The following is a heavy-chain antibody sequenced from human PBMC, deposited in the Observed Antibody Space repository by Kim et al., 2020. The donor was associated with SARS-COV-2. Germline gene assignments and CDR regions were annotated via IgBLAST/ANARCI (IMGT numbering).Heavy chain of an antibody. D-gene: IGHD4-17*01. CDR3: AGRVTTLSYYYGMDV. Sequence: SETLSLTCTVSGGSISSYYWSWIRQPPGKGLEWIGYIYYSGSTNYNPSLKSRVTISVDTSKNQFSLKLSSVTAADTAVYYCAGRVTTLSYYYGMDVWGQGTTVTVSS. J-gene: IGHJ6*02. CDR2: IYYSGST. V-gene: IGHV4-59*01. CDR1: GGSISSYY.